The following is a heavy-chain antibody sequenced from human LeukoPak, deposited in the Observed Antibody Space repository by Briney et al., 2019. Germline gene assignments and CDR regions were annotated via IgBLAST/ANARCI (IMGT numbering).Heavy chain of an antibody. CDR3: ARGQFWSGYSI. J-gene: IGHJ4*02. D-gene: IGHD3-3*02. CDR2: IYYSGST. V-gene: IGHV4-30-4*01. CDR1: GGSISSGEYY. Sequence: PSETLSLTCNVSGGSISSGEYYWSWIRQTPGKDLEWIGYIYYSGSTLYNPSLKSRVTMSVDTSKNQFSLKLSSVTAADTAIYYCARGQFWSGYSIWGQGTLVTVSS.